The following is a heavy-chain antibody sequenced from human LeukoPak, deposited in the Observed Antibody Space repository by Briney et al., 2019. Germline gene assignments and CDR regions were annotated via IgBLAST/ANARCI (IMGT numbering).Heavy chain of an antibody. J-gene: IGHJ4*02. Sequence: GGSLRLSCAASGFTFSFYGMHWVRQVPGKGLEWVAVISYDGSNEYYADSVKGRFTISRDNSKNTLYLQINSLRAEDTAVYYCAKPTLQYDFWSGFAYWGQGTLLTVSS. D-gene: IGHD3-3*01. V-gene: IGHV3-30*18. CDR3: AKPTLQYDFWSGFAY. CDR1: GFTFSFYG. CDR2: ISYDGSNE.